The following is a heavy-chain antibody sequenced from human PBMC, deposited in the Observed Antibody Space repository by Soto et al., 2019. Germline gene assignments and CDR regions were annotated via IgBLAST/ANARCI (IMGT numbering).Heavy chain of an antibody. D-gene: IGHD3-3*01. CDR3: AKDLGFSYYFDY. V-gene: IGHV3-30*18. CDR2: ISYDGSNK. CDR1: GFTFSSYG. Sequence: SGGSLRLSCAASGFTFSSYGMHWVRQAPGKGLEWVAVISYDGSNKYYADSVKDRFTISRDNSKNTLYLQMNSLRAEDTAVYYCAKDLGFSYYFDYWGQGTLVTVSS. J-gene: IGHJ4*02.